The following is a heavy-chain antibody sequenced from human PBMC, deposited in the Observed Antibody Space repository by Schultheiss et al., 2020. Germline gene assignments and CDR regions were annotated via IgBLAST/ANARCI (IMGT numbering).Heavy chain of an antibody. CDR3: ARVEYIRAYYYYGMDV. Sequence: GGSLRLSCAASGFTFSGYWMHWVRQAPGKGLVWVSRINSDGSSTSYADSVKGRFTISRDNAKNSLYLQMNSLRAEDTAVYYCARVEYIRAYYYYGMDVWGQGTTVTVSS. J-gene: IGHJ6*02. D-gene: IGHD6-6*01. V-gene: IGHV3-74*01. CDR1: GFTFSGYW. CDR2: INSDGSST.